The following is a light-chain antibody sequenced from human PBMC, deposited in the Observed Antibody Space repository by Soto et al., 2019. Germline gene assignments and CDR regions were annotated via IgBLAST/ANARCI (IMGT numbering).Light chain of an antibody. J-gene: IGLJ2*01. CDR1: NSDVGGYNR. V-gene: IGLV2-23*03. CDR2: EGT. Sequence: QSAPTQPASVSGSPGQSITISCTGTNSDVGGYNRVSRYQQHPGEAPKLLIYEGTKRPSGISNRFSGSKSGNTASLTISGLQTEDEADYFCCSFAGGRTFRFGGGTKVTVL. CDR3: CSFAGGRTFR.